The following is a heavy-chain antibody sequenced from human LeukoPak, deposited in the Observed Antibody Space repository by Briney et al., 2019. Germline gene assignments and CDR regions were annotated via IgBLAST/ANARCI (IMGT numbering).Heavy chain of an antibody. V-gene: IGHV4-59*01. CDR2: IYYSGST. J-gene: IGHJ4*02. CDR3: AKDTEMALYY. CDR1: GGSISTYY. Sequence: SETLSLTCSVSGGSISTYYWSWIRQPPGKGLEWIGYIYYSGSTNYNPSLKSRVTISVDTSKNQFSLKPSSVTTADTAVYYCAKDTEMALYYWGQETLVTVSS. D-gene: IGHD5-24*01.